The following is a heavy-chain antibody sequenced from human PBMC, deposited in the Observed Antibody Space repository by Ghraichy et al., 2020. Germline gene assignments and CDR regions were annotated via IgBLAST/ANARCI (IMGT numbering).Heavy chain of an antibody. CDR2: VNGNSGRI. CDR1: GFTFDDYG. Sequence: GGSLRLSCEASGFTFDDYGMSWVRQDPGKRLEWVSGVNGNSGRILYADSVKGRFTISRDNVKRSLQLQMNNLRAEDTATYFCVSEIGGDNGWVDSWGQGSQVIVSS. CDR3: VSEIGGDNGWVDS. D-gene: IGHD4-17*01. V-gene: IGHV3-20*04. J-gene: IGHJ4*02.